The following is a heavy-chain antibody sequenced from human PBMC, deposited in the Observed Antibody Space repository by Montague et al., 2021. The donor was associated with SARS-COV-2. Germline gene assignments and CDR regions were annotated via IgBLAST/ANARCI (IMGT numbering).Heavy chain of an antibody. CDR1: GFSLSTSGMC. CDR2: IDWDDDK. Sequence: PALVKPTQTHTLTCTFSGFSLSTSGMCVSWIRQPPGKALEWLARIDWDDDKYYSTSLKTRLTISKDTSKNQVVLTMTNMDPVDTATYYCARTYYGGRPFDYWGQGTLVTVSS. J-gene: IGHJ4*02. V-gene: IGHV2-70*11. CDR3: ARTYYGGRPFDY. D-gene: IGHD4-23*01.